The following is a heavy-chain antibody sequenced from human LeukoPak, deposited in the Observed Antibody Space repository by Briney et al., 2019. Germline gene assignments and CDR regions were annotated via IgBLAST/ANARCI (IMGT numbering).Heavy chain of an antibody. J-gene: IGHJ4*02. CDR1: GFTFSSYG. V-gene: IGHV3-30*18. D-gene: IGHD2-2*01. CDR3: AKAHCSPTSCSRIDY. CDR2: ISYDGSNK. Sequence: PGGSLRLSCAASGFTFSSYGMHWVRQAPGKGLEWVAVISYDGSNKYYADSVKGRFTISRDNSKNTLYLQMNSLRAEDTAVYYCAKAHCSPTSCSRIDYWGQGTLVTVSS.